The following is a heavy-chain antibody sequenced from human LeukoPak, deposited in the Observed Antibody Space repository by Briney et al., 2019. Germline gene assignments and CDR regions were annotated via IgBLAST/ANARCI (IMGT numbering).Heavy chain of an antibody. CDR1: GYTLTELP. Sequence: ASVKVSCKVSGYTLTELPMHWVRQAPGKGLEWMGGFDPEDGETIYAQKFQGRVTMTRDTSISTAYMELSRLRSDDTAVYYCARVDFWSGARYYYYMDVWGKGTTVTVSS. CDR3: ARVDFWSGARYYYYMDV. J-gene: IGHJ6*03. D-gene: IGHD3-3*01. V-gene: IGHV1-24*01. CDR2: FDPEDGET.